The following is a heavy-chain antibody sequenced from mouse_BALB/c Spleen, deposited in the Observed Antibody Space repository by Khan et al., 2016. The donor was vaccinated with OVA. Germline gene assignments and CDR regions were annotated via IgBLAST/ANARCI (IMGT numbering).Heavy chain of an antibody. D-gene: IGHD3-3*01. V-gene: IGHV1S135*01. Sequence: VQLQQSGPELMKPGASVNISCKASGYSFTTYYIHWVKQSRGKSLEWIGYIDPFSTGTDYNQKFKGQATLTVDKSSNAASMHLSSLTSEDSAVYYCARGTFDYWGQGTLVTVSA. J-gene: IGHJ3*01. CDR3: ARGTFDY. CDR2: IDPFSTGT. CDR1: GYSFTTYY.